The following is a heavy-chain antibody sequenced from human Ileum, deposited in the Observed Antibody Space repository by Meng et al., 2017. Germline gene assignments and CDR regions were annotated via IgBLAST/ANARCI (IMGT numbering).Heavy chain of an antibody. Sequence: GESLKISCAASGFSFSSYWMHWVRQAPGKGLVWVSRIKSDGTSTTYADSVEGRFTISRDNAKNTLFLQINSLRTEDTAVYYCARDGGGLGYWGQGTLGTVSS. CDR3: ARDGGGLGY. D-gene: IGHD3-16*01. J-gene: IGHJ4*02. CDR1: GFSFSSYW. CDR2: IKSDGTST. V-gene: IGHV3-74*01.